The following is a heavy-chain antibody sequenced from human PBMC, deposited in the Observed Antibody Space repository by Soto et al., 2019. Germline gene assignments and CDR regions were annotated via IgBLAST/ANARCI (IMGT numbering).Heavy chain of an antibody. CDR2: IHTDGNT. CDR1: GFTVTGYW. D-gene: IGHD6-19*01. CDR3: AAPRRGWQEDY. J-gene: IGHJ4*02. Sequence: EVQLVESGGGLVQPGGSLRLSCVASGFTVTGYWMHWVRQAPGKGLVWVSRIHTDGNTVYADSVKDRFIISRDNAKNTLYLQMNSLRAEDTAVYFCAAPRRGWQEDYWGQGTLVTVSS. V-gene: IGHV3-74*01.